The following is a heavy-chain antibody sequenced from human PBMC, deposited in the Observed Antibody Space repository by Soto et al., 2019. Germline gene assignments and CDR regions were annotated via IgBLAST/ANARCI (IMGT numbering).Heavy chain of an antibody. Sequence: QVQLVQSGGEVKKPGASVKDSCKASGYTFTSYGISWMRQAPGHRLEWMGWISAYNGNTKYAQKLQGRVTMTTDTSTSTAYMEVRSLRSDDTAVYYCARDLAVGLVDYWGQGTLVTVSS. CDR1: GYTFTSYG. D-gene: IGHD6-19*01. CDR3: ARDLAVGLVDY. J-gene: IGHJ4*02. CDR2: ISAYNGNT. V-gene: IGHV1-18*01.